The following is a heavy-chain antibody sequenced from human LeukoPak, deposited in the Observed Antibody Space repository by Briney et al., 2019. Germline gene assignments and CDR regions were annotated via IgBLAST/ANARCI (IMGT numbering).Heavy chain of an antibody. CDR3: AKDFGWFGELEAFDI. J-gene: IGHJ3*02. Sequence: PGRSLRLSCAASGFTFNSYGMHWVRQAPGKGLEWVAVISYDGSNKYYADSVKGRFTISRDNSKNTLYLQMNSLRAEDTAVYYCAKDFGWFGELEAFDIWGQGTMVTVSS. D-gene: IGHD3-10*01. CDR1: GFTFNSYG. CDR2: ISYDGSNK. V-gene: IGHV3-30*18.